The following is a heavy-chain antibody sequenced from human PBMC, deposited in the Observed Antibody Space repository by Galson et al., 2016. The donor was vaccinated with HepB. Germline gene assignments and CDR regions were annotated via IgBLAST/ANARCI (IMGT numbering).Heavy chain of an antibody. J-gene: IGHJ6*02. CDR3: ARERLRYFDWLRNRYYYYGMDA. V-gene: IGHV6-1*01. CDR1: GDSVSSNSAA. D-gene: IGHD3-9*01. CDR2: TYYRSKWYN. Sequence: CAISGDSVSSNSAAWNWIRQSPSRGLEWLGRTYYRSKWYNDYAVSVESRITINPDTSKNQVSLQLNSVTSEDTAVYYCARERLRYFDWLRNRYYYYGMDAWGQGTTVTVSS.